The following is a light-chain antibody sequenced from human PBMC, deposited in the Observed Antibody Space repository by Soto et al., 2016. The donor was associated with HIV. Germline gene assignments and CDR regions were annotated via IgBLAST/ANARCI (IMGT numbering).Light chain of an antibody. J-gene: IGKJ4*01. V-gene: IGKV1-16*02. CDR1: QDIDNY. Sequence: DIQMTQSPSSLSASVGDTVTITCRASQDIDNYLAWFQQKPGKASKSLIYGASTLQSGVSSKFSGSRSGTDFTLTISSLQPEDFATYFCQQYKTYPLTFGGGPR. CDR2: GAS. CDR3: QQYKTYPLT.